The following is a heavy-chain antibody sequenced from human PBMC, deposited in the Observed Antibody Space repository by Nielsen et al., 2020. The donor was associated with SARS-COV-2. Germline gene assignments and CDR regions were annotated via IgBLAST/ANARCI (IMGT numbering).Heavy chain of an antibody. CDR2: FDPKVGEK. CDR1: GFVFRSYA. V-gene: IGHV1-24*01. CDR3: ARPITNNYYYYYMDV. Sequence: GESLKISCAASGFVFRSYAMHWVRQAPGKGLEWMGGFDPKVGEKVYAQKFQGRVTMTEDTSTDTAYMELRSLRSDDTAVYYCARPITNNYYYYYMDVWGKGTTVTVS. J-gene: IGHJ6*03.